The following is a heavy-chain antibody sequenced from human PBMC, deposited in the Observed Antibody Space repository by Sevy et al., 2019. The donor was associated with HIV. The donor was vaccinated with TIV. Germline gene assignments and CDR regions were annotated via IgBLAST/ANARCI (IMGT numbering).Heavy chain of an antibody. CDR2: ISYSGST. V-gene: IGHV4-59*01. CDR3: ARGVFSSGYRREFDY. Sequence: SETLSLTCTVSGGSISSFYWNWIRQSPGKGLEWIGYISYSGSTNYNPSLKSRVTISVDTSKNQFSLKLSSVTAADTAVYYCARGVFSSGYRREFDYWGEGNLVTVSS. CDR1: GGSISSFY. D-gene: IGHD5-18*01. J-gene: IGHJ4*02.